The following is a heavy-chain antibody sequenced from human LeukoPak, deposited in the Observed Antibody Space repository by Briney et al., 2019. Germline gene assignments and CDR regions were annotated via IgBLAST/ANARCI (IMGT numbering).Heavy chain of an antibody. Sequence: ASVKVSCKGSGYIFTNYGISWVRQAAGEGLEWMGWISAYNGDINYAKKFQGRVTMTTDISTSTFYMELRSLTSDDTAVYYCARSGHRRYYYTSGPDYWGQGTLVTVSS. CDR1: GYIFTNYG. J-gene: IGHJ4*02. V-gene: IGHV1-18*01. D-gene: IGHD3-10*01. CDR2: ISAYNGDI. CDR3: ARSGHRRYYYTSGPDY.